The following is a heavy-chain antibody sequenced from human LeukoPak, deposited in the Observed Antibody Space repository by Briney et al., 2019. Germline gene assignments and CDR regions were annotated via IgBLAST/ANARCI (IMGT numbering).Heavy chain of an antibody. D-gene: IGHD1-26*01. CDR3: AKGAAKAIVGTDYFDY. V-gene: IGHV3-23*01. CDR2: ISGSGGST. J-gene: IGHJ4*02. CDR1: RFTFSSYA. Sequence: GGSLRLSRVASRFTFSSYAMSWVRQAPGKGLEWVSAISGSGGSTYYADSVKGRFTISRDNSKNTLYLQMNSLRAEDTAVYYCAKGAAKAIVGTDYFDYWGQGTLVTVSS.